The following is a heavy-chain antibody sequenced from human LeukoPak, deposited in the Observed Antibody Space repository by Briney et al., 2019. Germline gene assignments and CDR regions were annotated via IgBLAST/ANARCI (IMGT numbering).Heavy chain of an antibody. CDR3: AKDDGSIAAAGCLFDY. CDR1: GFTFSSYA. CDR2: ISGSGGST. D-gene: IGHD6-13*01. Sequence: GGSLRLSCAASGFTFSSYAMSWVRQAPGKGLEWVSAISGSGGSTYYADSVKGRFTISRDNSKNTLYLQMNSLRAEDAAVYYCAKDDGSIAAAGCLFDYWGQGTLVTVSS. V-gene: IGHV3-23*01. J-gene: IGHJ4*02.